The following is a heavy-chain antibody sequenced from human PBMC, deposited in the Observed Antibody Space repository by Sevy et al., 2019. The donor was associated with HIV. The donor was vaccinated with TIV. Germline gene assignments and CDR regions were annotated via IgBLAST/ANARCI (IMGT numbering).Heavy chain of an antibody. D-gene: IGHD2-8*01. Sequence: SETLSLTCAVSGGSISSGLYSWSWIRQPPGKGLEWIGYIHQSGSTSYTPSLKSRVNISLHRSKNQFSLKMRSVRAADTAVYYCARVNGKSEWGYYLDYWGQGTLVTVSS. CDR1: GGSISSGLYS. CDR3: ARVNGKSEWGYYLDY. CDR2: IHQSGST. J-gene: IGHJ4*02. V-gene: IGHV4-30-2*01.